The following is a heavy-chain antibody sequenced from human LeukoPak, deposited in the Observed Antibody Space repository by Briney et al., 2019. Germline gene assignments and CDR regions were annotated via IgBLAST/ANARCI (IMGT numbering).Heavy chain of an antibody. D-gene: IGHD3-9*01. V-gene: IGHV3-64*01. J-gene: IGHJ4*02. CDR2: ISSNGGST. CDR1: GFTFSSYA. Sequence: GGSLRLSCAASGFTFSSYAMHWVRQAPGKGLEYVSAISSNGGSTYYANSVRGRFTISRDNSKNTLYLQMGSLGAEDMAVYYCARDAGYDILTGYSYYFDYWGQGTLVTVSS. CDR3: ARDAGYDILTGYSYYFDY.